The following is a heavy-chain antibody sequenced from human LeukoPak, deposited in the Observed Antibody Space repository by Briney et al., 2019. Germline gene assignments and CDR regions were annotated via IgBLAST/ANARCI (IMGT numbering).Heavy chain of an antibody. V-gene: IGHV4-39*07. J-gene: IGHJ3*02. CDR1: GGSISSSSYY. CDR2: IYYSGST. Sequence: SETLSLTCTVSGGSISSSSYYWGWIRQPPGKGLEWIGSIYYSGSTYYNPSLKSRVTISVDTSKNQFSLKLSSVTAADTAVYYCARVGRIIMPRGLTPVHAFDIWGQGTMVTVSS. D-gene: IGHD3-10*01. CDR3: ARVGRIIMPRGLTPVHAFDI.